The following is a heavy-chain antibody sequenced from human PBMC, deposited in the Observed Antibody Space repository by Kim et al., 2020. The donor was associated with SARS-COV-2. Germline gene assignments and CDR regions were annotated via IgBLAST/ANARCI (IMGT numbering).Heavy chain of an antibody. CDR2: ISYDGSNK. J-gene: IGHJ6*02. CDR1: GFTFSSYG. V-gene: IGHV3-30*18. Sequence: GGSLRLSCAASGFTFSSYGMHWVRQAPGKGLEWVAVISYDGSNKYYADSVKGRFTISRDNSKNTLYLQMNSLRAEDTAVYYCAKDQFPRLRWYPGRDLYYYGMDVWGQGTTVTVSS. CDR3: AKDQFPRLRWYPGRDLYYYGMDV. D-gene: IGHD4-17*01.